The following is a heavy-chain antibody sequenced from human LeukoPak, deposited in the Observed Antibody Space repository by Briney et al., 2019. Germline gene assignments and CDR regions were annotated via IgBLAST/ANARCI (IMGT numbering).Heavy chain of an antibody. CDR2: INPSGGST. J-gene: IGHJ5*02. CDR3: ARGSYGDFRNNWFDP. Sequence: ASVKVSCKASGYTFTSYYMHWVRQAPGQGLEWMGLINPSGGSTSYAQKFQGRATMTRDMSTNTVYMELSSLRSEDTAVYYCARGSYGDFRNNWFDPWGQGTLVTVSS. D-gene: IGHD4-17*01. CDR1: GYTFTSYY. V-gene: IGHV1-46*01.